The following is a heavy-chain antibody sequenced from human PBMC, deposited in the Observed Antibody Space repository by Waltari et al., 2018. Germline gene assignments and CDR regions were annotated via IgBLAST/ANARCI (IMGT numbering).Heavy chain of an antibody. CDR1: GFTFSSYA. CDR3: EKGSGGSIYGMDV. V-gene: IGHV3-30-3*01. Sequence: QVQLVESGGGVVQPGRSLRLSCAASGFTFSSYAMHWVRQAPGKGLEWVAVISYDGSNKYYADSVKGRFTSSRDNSKNTLYLQMNSLRAEDTAVYYCEKGSGGSIYGMDVWGQGTTVTVSS. J-gene: IGHJ6*02. CDR2: ISYDGSNK. D-gene: IGHD2-15*01.